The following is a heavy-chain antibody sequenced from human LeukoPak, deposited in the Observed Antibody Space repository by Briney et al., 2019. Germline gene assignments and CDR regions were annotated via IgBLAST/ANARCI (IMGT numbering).Heavy chain of an antibody. V-gene: IGHV7-4-1*02. J-gene: IGHJ4*02. CDR1: GYTFTSFP. CDR2: INTTTGNP. D-gene: IGHD3-9*01. Sequence: ASVNVSCKPSGYTFTSFPINWVRQAPGQGLEWMGWINTTTGNPTYAQGLTGLFVFSLDTSVSTAYLQITSLKAEDIGVYYCARGHDTTGYFAYWGQGSLVTVSS. CDR3: ARGHDTTGYFAY.